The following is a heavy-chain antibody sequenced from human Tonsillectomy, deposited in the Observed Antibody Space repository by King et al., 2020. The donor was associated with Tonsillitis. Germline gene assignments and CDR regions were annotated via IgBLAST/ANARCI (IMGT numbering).Heavy chain of an antibody. V-gene: IGHV3-11*01. Sequence: VQLVESGGGLVKPGGSLRLSCAASGFTFGDYYMIWIRQAPGKGLEWVSYISSSGYTIYYADSVKGRFTISRDNAKNSLYLQMNSLRAEDTAVYYCAWDAGASRSFDFWGQGTMVTVSS. CDR2: ISSSGYTI. CDR3: AWDAGASRSFDF. J-gene: IGHJ3*01. CDR1: GFTFGDYY.